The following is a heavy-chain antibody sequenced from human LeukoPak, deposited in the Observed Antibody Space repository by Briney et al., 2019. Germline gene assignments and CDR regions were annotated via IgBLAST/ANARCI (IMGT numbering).Heavy chain of an antibody. J-gene: IGHJ3*02. CDR1: GGSFSGYY. V-gene: IGHV4-34*01. CDR3: ATQGWLQFAFDI. CDR2: INHSGST. D-gene: IGHD5-24*01. Sequence: NPSETLSLTCAVYGGSFSGYYWSWIRQPPGKGLEWIGEINHSGSTNYNPSLKSRVTISVDTSKSQFSLKLSSVTAADTAVYYCATQGWLQFAFDIWGQGTMVTVSS.